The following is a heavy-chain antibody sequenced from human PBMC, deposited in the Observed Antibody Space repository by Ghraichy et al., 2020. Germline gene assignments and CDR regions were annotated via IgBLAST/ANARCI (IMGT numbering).Heavy chain of an antibody. V-gene: IGHV4-31*03. CDR3: ARAFEVYLGSGRSIFEY. Sequence: SETLSLTCTVSGGSINSGGYYWSWIRQLPGKGLEWIGYIYYSGNTYYNPSLKSRVSISLDTSKNQFSLKLSSVTAADTAVYYCARAFEVYLGSGRSIFEYWGQGTLVTVSS. J-gene: IGHJ4*02. CDR1: GGSINSGGYY. CDR2: IYYSGNT. D-gene: IGHD3-10*01.